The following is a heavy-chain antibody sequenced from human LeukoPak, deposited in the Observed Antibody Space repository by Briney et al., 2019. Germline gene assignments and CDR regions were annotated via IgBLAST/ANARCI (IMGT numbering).Heavy chain of an antibody. D-gene: IGHD3-3*01. Sequence: MTSETLSLTCTVSGDSIGGSKFFWGWIRQTPGTGLEWIGSVYFSGSIFYNPSLKSRVTISVDTSKNQFSLKLSSVTAADTAVYYCARDKLSGYLRQHDWFDPWGQGTLVTVSS. CDR3: ARDKLSGYLRQHDWFDP. V-gene: IGHV4-39*07. CDR2: VYFSGSI. CDR1: GDSIGGSKFF. J-gene: IGHJ5*02.